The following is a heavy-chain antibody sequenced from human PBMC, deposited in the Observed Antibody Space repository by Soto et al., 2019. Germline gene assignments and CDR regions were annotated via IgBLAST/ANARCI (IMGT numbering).Heavy chain of an antibody. Sequence: WETLSLTCTVSGGSLSSYYWSWIRQPPGKGLEWIGYIYYTGNTKSNPSLKSRVTISIDTSKNQFSLKLRSVTAADTAVYYCARAIGTTSDYWGQGTLVTVSS. V-gene: IGHV4-59*01. CDR3: ARAIGTTSDY. CDR2: IYYTGNT. J-gene: IGHJ4*02. CDR1: GGSLSSYY. D-gene: IGHD1-7*01.